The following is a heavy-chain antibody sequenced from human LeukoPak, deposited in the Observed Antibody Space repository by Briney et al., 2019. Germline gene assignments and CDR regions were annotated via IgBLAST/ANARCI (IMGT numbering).Heavy chain of an antibody. CDR3: ARGSDVGSTPDY. CDR1: GGSISSSSYY. V-gene: IGHV4-61*01. D-gene: IGHD1-7*01. CDR2: IYYSGST. Sequence: SETLSLTCTVSGGSISSSSYYWSWIRQPPGKGLEWIGYIYYSGSTNYNPSLKSRVTISVDTSKNQFSLKLSSVTAADTAVYYCARGSDVGSTPDYWGQGTLVTVSS. J-gene: IGHJ4*02.